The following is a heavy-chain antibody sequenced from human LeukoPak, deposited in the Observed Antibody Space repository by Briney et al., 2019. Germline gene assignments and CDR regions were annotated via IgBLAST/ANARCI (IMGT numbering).Heavy chain of an antibody. J-gene: IGHJ3*02. Sequence: GGSLRLSCAASGFTFSNYAVSWVRQAPGKGLEWVSGISGSGGNTYYADSVKGRFTISRDNSKNTLYLQMGSLRAEDMAVYYCARPRYGDYYAFDIWGQGTMVTVSS. CDR1: GFTFSNYA. V-gene: IGHV3-23*01. CDR3: ARPRYGDYYAFDI. CDR2: ISGSGGNT. D-gene: IGHD4-17*01.